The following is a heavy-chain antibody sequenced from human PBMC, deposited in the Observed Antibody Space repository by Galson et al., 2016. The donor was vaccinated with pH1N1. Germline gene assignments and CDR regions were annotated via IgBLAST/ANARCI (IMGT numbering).Heavy chain of an antibody. D-gene: IGHD2-21*02. V-gene: IGHV3-48*04. CDR3: ARPGNFDGDRRGAFDL. Sequence: SLRLSCAASGFTFNTWHMDWVRQAPGKGLEWISFITYTSGTLYYADSVEGRFTVSRDNAKNSLYLQMDSLRVEDTAVYYCARPGNFDGDRRGAFDLWGQGTMVTVSP. CDR2: ITYTSGTL. CDR1: GFTFNTWH. J-gene: IGHJ3*01.